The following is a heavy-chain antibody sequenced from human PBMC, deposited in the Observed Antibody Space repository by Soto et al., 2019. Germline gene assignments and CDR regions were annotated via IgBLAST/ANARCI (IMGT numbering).Heavy chain of an antibody. CDR3: AKGYYSSNRFDY. J-gene: IGHJ4*01. CDR1: GFTFSTFW. D-gene: IGHD3-22*01. CDR2: INSDGSTT. Sequence: EVPPVESGGGLVQPGGSLRLSCAASGFTFSTFWMHWVRQAPGKGLVWVSRINSDGSTTTYADSVKGRFTISRDNAKNTLYLQMNSLRDEDTAVYYCAKGYYSSNRFDYWGHGTLVTVSS. V-gene: IGHV3-74*01.